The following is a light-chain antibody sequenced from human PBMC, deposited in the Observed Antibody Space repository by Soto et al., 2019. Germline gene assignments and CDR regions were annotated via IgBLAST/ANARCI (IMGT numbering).Light chain of an antibody. CDR3: CSYAGSYTYV. CDR2: DVS. J-gene: IGLJ1*01. CDR1: SSDVGGYNY. Sequence: QSALTQPRSVSGSPGQSVTISCTGTSSDVGGYNYVSWYQQHPGKAPKLMIYDVSQRPSGVPDRFSGSKSGNTASLTISGLQSEDEADCYCCSYAGSYTYVFGTGTKVTVL. V-gene: IGLV2-11*01.